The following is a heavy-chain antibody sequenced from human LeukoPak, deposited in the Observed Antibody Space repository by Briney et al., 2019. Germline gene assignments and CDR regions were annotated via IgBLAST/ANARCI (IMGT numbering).Heavy chain of an antibody. D-gene: IGHD6-19*01. V-gene: IGHV4-59*01. CDR2: IYYSGST. CDR1: GGSISSYY. CDR3: ARLPGISVTGKAIDC. J-gene: IGHJ4*02. Sequence: PSETLSLTCTVSGGSISSYYWSWIRQPPGKGLEWIGYIYYSGSTNYNPSPKSRVTISVDTSNNQFSLKLSSVTAADTAVYYCARLPGISVTGKAIDCWGQGTLVTVSS.